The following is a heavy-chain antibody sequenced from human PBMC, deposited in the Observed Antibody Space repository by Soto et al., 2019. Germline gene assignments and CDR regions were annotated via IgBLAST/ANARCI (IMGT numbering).Heavy chain of an antibody. CDR2: IYSGGST. CDR1: GFTVSSNY. CDR3: AVGIAADGDDFDI. D-gene: IGHD6-13*01. V-gene: IGHV3-66*01. Sequence: EVQLVESGGGLVQPGGSLRLSCAASGFTVSSNYMSWVRQAPGKGLEWVSVIYSGGSTYYADSVKGRFTISRDDSKNTLYLKMNSRRAEDTAVYYCAVGIAADGDDFDIWGQGTMVTVSS. J-gene: IGHJ3*02.